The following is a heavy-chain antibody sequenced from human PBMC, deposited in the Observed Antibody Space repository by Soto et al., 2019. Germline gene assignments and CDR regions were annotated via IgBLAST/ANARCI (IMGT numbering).Heavy chain of an antibody. CDR3: ARRSRFLRDEGGYYYYAMDV. J-gene: IGHJ6*02. V-gene: IGHV4-39*01. Sequence: PSETLSLTCTVSGVSIHNSHSFWAWIRQPPGKGLQFIASVYHNGGAHYNSSLKSRVTISVDTANNQVSLKLISVTAADTAVYFCARRSRFLRDEGGYYYYAMDVWGQGTTVTVSS. CDR2: VYHNGGA. D-gene: IGHD3-3*01. CDR1: GVSIHNSHSF.